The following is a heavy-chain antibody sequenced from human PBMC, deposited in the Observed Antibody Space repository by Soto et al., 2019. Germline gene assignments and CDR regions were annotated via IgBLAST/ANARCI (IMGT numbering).Heavy chain of an antibody. CDR1: GGSLNIYY. CDR3: AKEGGHSYVDY. J-gene: IGHJ4*02. CDR2: INHSGST. V-gene: IGHV4-34*01. D-gene: IGHD5-18*01. Sequence: SETLSLTCAVYGGSLNIYYWSWIRQPPGKGLEWIGEINHSGSTKYNPSLKSRVTISVDTSKNQVSLNLSSVTAADTAVYYCAKEGGHSYVDYWGQGTLVTVSS.